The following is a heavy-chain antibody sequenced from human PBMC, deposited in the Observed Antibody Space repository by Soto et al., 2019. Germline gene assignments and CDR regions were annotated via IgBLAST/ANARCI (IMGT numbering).Heavy chain of an antibody. Sequence: SETLSLTCTVSGASINRGDYYWSWIRQPPGKGLEWIGSIYYSGKTYYSPSLKSRVSMSQDTSKNQFYLKLNSVTAADTAVYYCARDLYYYDGSGPDDGFDIWGQGTMVTVS. J-gene: IGHJ3*02. D-gene: IGHD3-22*01. CDR1: GASINRGDYY. CDR3: ARDLYYYDGSGPDDGFDI. V-gene: IGHV4-30-4*01. CDR2: IYYSGKT.